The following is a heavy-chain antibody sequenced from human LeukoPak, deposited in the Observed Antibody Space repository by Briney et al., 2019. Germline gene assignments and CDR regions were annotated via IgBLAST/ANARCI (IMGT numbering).Heavy chain of an antibody. Sequence: PGGSLRLSCAASGFTFSSYWMSWVRQAPGKGLEWVANIKQDGSEKYYVDSVKGRFTISRDNAKNSLYLQMNSLRAEDTAVYYCARDRIAAAGTVGYYYYGMDVWGQGTTVTVSS. J-gene: IGHJ6*02. D-gene: IGHD6-13*01. V-gene: IGHV3-7*01. CDR2: IKQDGSEK. CDR1: GFTFSSYW. CDR3: ARDRIAAAGTVGYYYYGMDV.